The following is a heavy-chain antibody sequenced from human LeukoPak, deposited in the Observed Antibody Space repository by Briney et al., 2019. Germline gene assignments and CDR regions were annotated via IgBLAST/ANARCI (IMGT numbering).Heavy chain of an antibody. V-gene: IGHV4-59*01. CDR2: IYYSGST. CDR3: ATRTTSAQYYFDY. D-gene: IGHD2/OR15-2a*01. Sequence: SETLSLTCTVSGGSISSYYWSWIRQPPGKGLKWIGYIYYSGSTNYNPSLKSRVTISVDTSKNQFSLKLSSVTAADTPVYYCATRTTSAQYYFDYWGQGTLVTVSS. CDR1: GGSISSYY. J-gene: IGHJ4*02.